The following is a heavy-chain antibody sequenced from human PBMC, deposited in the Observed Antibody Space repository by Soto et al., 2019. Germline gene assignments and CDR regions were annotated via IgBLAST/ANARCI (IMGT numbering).Heavy chain of an antibody. V-gene: IGHV4-59*08. CDR3: ARGTPSPLVVRSSRRHWFDP. CDR1: GGSISRYY. J-gene: IGHJ5*02. Sequence: PSETLSLTCTVSGGSISRYYWSWIRQPPGKGLEWIGYMYYGGRTNYNPSLKSRVTISVDTSKMQVSLKLSSVTAADTAVYFCARGTPSPLVVRSSRRHWFDPWGQGTLVTVCS. CDR2: MYYGGRT. D-gene: IGHD2-15*01.